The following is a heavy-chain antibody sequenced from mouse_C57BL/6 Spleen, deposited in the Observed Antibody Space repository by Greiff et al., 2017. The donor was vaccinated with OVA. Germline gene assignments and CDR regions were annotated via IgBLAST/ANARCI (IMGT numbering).Heavy chain of an antibody. CDR3: ARGGAMDY. J-gene: IGHJ4*01. V-gene: IGHV1-76*01. CDR1: GYTFTDYY. Sequence: QVQLQQSGAELVRPGASVKLSCKASGYTFTDYYINWVKQRPGQGLEWIARIYPGSGNTYYNEKFKGKATLTAEKSSSTAYMQLSSLTSEDSAVYFCARGGAMDYWGQGTSVTVFS. CDR2: IYPGSGNT.